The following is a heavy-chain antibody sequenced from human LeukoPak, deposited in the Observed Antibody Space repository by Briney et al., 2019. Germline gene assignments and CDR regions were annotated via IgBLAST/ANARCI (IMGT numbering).Heavy chain of an antibody. CDR2: INPNSGGT. J-gene: IGHJ4*02. CDR1: GYTFTGYY. V-gene: IGHV1-2*02. CDR3: ARDMGYYYDSSGYPTDY. Sequence: ASVKVSCKASGYTFTGYYMHWVRQAPGQGLEWMGWINPNSGGTNYAQKFQGRVTITRDTSISTASMELSRLRSDDTAVYYCARDMGYYYDSSGYPTDYWGQGTLVTVSS. D-gene: IGHD3-22*01.